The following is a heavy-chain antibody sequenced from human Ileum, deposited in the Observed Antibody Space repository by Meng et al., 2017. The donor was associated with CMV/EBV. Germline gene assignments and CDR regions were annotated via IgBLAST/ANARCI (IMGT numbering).Heavy chain of an antibody. J-gene: IGHJ4*02. V-gene: IGHV4-31*02. CDR2: IYYSGST. CDR1: GYY. CDR3: ARMSLNYDILTGYSPGEYYFDY. D-gene: IGHD3-9*01. Sequence: GYYWRWIRQHPGKGLERIGFIYYSGSTYYNPSLKSRLTISVDTSQNQFSLKLSSVTAADTAVYFCARMSLNYDILTGYSPGEYYFDYWGQGTLVTVSS.